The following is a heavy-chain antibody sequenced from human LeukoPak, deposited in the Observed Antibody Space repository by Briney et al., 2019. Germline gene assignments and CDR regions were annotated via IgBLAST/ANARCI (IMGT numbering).Heavy chain of an antibody. V-gene: IGHV3-74*01. CDR2: INPDGGIT. J-gene: IGHJ4*02. CDR1: EFSLSNYW. CDR3: AKDFTGYSDI. Sequence: GGSLRLSCVDSEFSLSNYWVHWVRQPPGKGLVWVARINPDGGITNYADSVRGRFTISRDNAKNTLYPQMNSLRAEDTAVYYCAKDFTGYSDIWGQGTLVTVSS. D-gene: IGHD5-12*01.